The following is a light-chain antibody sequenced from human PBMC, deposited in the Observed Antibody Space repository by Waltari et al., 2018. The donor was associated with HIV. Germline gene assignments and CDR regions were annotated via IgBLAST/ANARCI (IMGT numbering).Light chain of an antibody. Sequence: YELTQPPSVSVSPGQTDRITCSGELLPKKYSYWYQHKSGQAPVLVIYEDNKRPSGIPERFSASSSGTMATLTFSGAQVEDEADYYCYSTDTNGHPLFGGGTKLTVL. J-gene: IGLJ2*01. V-gene: IGLV3-10*01. CDR3: YSTDTNGHPL. CDR1: LLPKKY. CDR2: EDN.